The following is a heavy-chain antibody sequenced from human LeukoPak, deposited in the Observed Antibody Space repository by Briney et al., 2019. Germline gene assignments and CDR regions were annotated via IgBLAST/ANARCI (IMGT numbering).Heavy chain of an antibody. CDR3: ARGRFNYGWGMDV. CDR1: GFTFSSYW. CDR2: IKQDGSEK. J-gene: IGHJ6*02. V-gene: IGHV3-7*01. D-gene: IGHD4-17*01. Sequence: GGSLRLPCAASGFTFSSYWMSWVRQAPGKGLEWVANIKQDGSEKYYVDSVKGRFTISRDNAENSVYLQMNSLRDEDTAVYYCARGRFNYGWGMDVWGQGTTVTVSS.